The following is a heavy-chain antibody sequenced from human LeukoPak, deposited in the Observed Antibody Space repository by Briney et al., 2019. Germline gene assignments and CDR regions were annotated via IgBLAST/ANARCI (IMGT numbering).Heavy chain of an antibody. D-gene: IGHD3-10*01. CDR2: INAGNGNT. J-gene: IGHJ4*02. CDR1: GYTFTSYA. V-gene: IGHV1-3*01. Sequence: GASVKVSCKASGYTFTSYAMHWVRQAPGQRLEWMGWINAGNGNTKYSQKFQGRVTITRDTSASTAYMELSSLRSEDTAVHYCARSMIRGATYYFDYWGQGTLVTVSS. CDR3: ARSMIRGATYYFDY.